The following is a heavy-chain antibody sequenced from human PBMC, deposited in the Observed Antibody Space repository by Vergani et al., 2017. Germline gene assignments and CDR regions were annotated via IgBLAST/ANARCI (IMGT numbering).Heavy chain of an antibody. D-gene: IGHD3-22*01. CDR2: ISGSGGST. Sequence: EVQLVESGGGLVQPGGSLRLSCAASGFTFSSYAMSWVRQAPGKGLEWVSAISGSGGSTYYADSVKGRFTISRDNSKNTLYLQMNSLRAEDTAVYYCAKDRRTMIVVVILPHAFDIWGQGTMVTVSS. CDR3: AKDRRTMIVVVILPHAFDI. V-gene: IGHV3-23*04. CDR1: GFTFSSYA. J-gene: IGHJ3*02.